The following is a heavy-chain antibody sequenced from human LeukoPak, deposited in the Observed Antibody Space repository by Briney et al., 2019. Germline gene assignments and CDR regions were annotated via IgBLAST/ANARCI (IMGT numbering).Heavy chain of an antibody. CDR1: GYTFTDYY. CDR2: INSNSGGT. D-gene: IGHD3-10*01. CDR3: ARDRGRISDYYGSGRSLHYYMDV. Sequence: ASVKVSCKTSGYTFTDYYMHWVRQAPGEGLEWMGWINSNSGGTNSAQKFQSSVTMTRDTSISTHYMELCTLISDDTAVYYCARDRGRISDYYGSGRSLHYYMDVWGKGTTVTVSS. V-gene: IGHV1-2*02. J-gene: IGHJ6*03.